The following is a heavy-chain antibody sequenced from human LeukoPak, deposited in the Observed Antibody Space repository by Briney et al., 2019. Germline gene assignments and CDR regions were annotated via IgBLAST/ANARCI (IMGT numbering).Heavy chain of an antibody. D-gene: IGHD5-24*01. V-gene: IGHV3-33*01. Sequence: GGSLRLSCAASGFTFSSYGMHWVRQAPGKGLEWVAVIWYDGSNKYYADSVKGRFTISRDNSKNTLYLQMNSLRAEDTAVYYCARGRGSATLPHFDDWGQGTLVTVAS. CDR1: GFTFSSYG. CDR3: ARGRGSATLPHFDD. CDR2: IWYDGSNK. J-gene: IGHJ4*02.